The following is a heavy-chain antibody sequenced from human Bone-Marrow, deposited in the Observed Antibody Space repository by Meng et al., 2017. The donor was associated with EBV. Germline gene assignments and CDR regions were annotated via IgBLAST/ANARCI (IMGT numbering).Heavy chain of an antibody. J-gene: IGHJ4*02. Sequence: QLPRRESGPGLVKHSGTRSLTCTVSGGSISSRSYYWGWIRQPPGKGLEWIGSIYYSGSTYYNPSLKSRVTISVDTSKNQFSLKLSSVTAADTAVYYCARAVYGGNSIDYWGQGTLVTVSS. CDR2: IYYSGST. CDR3: ARAVYGGNSIDY. CDR1: GGSISSRSYY. D-gene: IGHD4-23*01. V-gene: IGHV4-39*07.